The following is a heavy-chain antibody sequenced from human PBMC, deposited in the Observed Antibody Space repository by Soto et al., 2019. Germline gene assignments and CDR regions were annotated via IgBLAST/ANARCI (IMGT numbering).Heavy chain of an antibody. V-gene: IGHV3-33*01. CDR1: GFTFSSYG. Sequence: SGGSLRLSCAASGFTFSSYGRHWVRQAPGKGLEWVAVIWYDGSNKYYADSVKGRFTISRDNSKNTLYLQMNSLRAEDTAVYYCARSRRYYDSSGYYWYYYGMDVWGQGTTVTVS. J-gene: IGHJ6*02. D-gene: IGHD3-22*01. CDR2: IWYDGSNK. CDR3: ARSRRYYDSSGYYWYYYGMDV.